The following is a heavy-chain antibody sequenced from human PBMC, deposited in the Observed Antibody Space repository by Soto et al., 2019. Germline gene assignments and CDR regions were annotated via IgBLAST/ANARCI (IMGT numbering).Heavy chain of an antibody. CDR1: SSSIRSYY. CDR2: IHYIGST. V-gene: IGHV4-59*08. J-gene: IGHJ4*02. Sequence: SETLSLTCSASSSSIRSYYWSWIRQPPGKGLEWIGYIHYIGSTKYNPSLKSRVTISVDTSKNQFSLKLSSVTAADTAVYYCARRYGVYFDYWGQGTLVTVSS. CDR3: ARRYGVYFDY. D-gene: IGHD4-17*01.